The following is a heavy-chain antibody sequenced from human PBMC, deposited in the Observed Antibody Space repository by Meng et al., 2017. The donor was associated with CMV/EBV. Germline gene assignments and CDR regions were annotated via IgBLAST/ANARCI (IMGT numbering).Heavy chain of an antibody. J-gene: IGHJ6*02. D-gene: IGHD3-10*01. V-gene: IGHV3-21*01. Sequence: GESLKISCAASGFTFSDYRMNWVRQAPGKGLEWVSTISSSSDYIYYADSVKGRFTISRDNAKNSLYLQMNSLRAEDTAVYYCAREGKITMATDVWGQGTTVTVSS. CDR3: AREGKITMATDV. CDR1: GFTFSDYR. CDR2: ISSSSDYI.